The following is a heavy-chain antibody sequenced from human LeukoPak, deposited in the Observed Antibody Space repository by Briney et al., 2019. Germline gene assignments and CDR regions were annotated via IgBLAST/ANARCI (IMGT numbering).Heavy chain of an antibody. CDR1: GYTFTDYY. V-gene: IGHV1-2*02. Sequence: ASVKVSCKASGYTFTDYYMHWVRQAPGQGLEWMGWINPNSGGINYAQKFQGRVTMTRDTSTSTGYMELSSLTSDDTAVYYCAGGRAYYNVIEFWGQGTLVTVSS. CDR2: INPNSGGI. J-gene: IGHJ4*02. CDR3: AGGRAYYNVIEF. D-gene: IGHD5-24*01.